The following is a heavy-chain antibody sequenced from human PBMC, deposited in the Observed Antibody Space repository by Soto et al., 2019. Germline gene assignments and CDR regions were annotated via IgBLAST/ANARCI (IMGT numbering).Heavy chain of an antibody. J-gene: IGHJ4*02. D-gene: IGHD1-26*01. CDR3: AKEKERGSYFAFDY. Sequence: EVQLLESGGGLVQTGGSLRLSCAASGFTFSNYAISWVRQAPGKGLEWVSANSGSGDGTYYADYVKGRFTFSRDNSKNTLYLQMNSLRAEDTAVYYCAKEKERGSYFAFDYWGQGTLVTVSA. V-gene: IGHV3-23*01. CDR1: GFTFSNYA. CDR2: NSGSGDGT.